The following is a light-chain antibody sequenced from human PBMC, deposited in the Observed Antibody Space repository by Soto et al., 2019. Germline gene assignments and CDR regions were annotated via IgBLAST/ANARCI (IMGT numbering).Light chain of an antibody. CDR1: ETITNND. V-gene: IGKV3-20*01. CDR2: AAS. J-gene: IGKJ2*01. Sequence: EIVLMQSPDILSLSPGERATVSCRASETITNNDLSWYQQKPGQAPRLLLYAASTRPTGIPDRFSGSGSGTDFSLTIDRLVPEDFAVYFCHHYGSSPPYTFGQGTKLDIK. CDR3: HHYGSSPPYT.